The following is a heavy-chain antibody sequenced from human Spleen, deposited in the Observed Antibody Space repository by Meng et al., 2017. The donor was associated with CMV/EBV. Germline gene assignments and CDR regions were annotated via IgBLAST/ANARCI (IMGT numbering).Heavy chain of an antibody. CDR1: GYMFTNYG. CDR2: ITPYNGNT. D-gene: IGHD1-26*01. V-gene: IGHV1-18*01. CDR3: ARVRFYSDSRYGRDV. Sequence: ASVKVSCKASGYMFTNYGVSWVRQAPGQGLEWMGWITPYNGNTNYPRRLQGRVTMTTDTSTTTAYMELRSLRSDDTAVYYCARVRFYSDSRYGRDVWGQGTTVTVSS. J-gene: IGHJ6*02.